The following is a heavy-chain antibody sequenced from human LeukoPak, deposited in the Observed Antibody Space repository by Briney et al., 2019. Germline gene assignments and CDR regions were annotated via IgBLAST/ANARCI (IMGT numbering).Heavy chain of an antibody. D-gene: IGHD6-13*01. CDR1: GGSFSGYY. V-gene: IGHV4-34*01. Sequence: SETLSLTCAVYGGSFSGYYWSWIRPPPGKGREWIGEINHSGSTNYNPSLKSRVTISVDTSKNQFSMKLSSVTAADTAVYYCASGAVAAAGSDDYWGQGTLVTVSS. J-gene: IGHJ4*02. CDR2: INHSGST. CDR3: ASGAVAAAGSDDY.